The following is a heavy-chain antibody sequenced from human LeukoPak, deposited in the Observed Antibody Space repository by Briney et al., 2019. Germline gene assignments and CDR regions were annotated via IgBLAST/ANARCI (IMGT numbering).Heavy chain of an antibody. CDR2: ISYDGSNK. CDR3: LTAGATGRNPAAMQSGPYFDY. CDR1: GFTFSGYA. D-gene: IGHD2-2*01. Sequence: GGSLRLSCAASGFTFSGYALHWVRQAPGKGLEWVAVISYDGSNKYYADSVKGRFTISRDNSENTLYRQMNSLRAEDTAVYYWLTAGATGRNPAAMQSGPYFDYWGQGTLVTVSS. V-gene: IGHV3-30*04. J-gene: IGHJ4*02.